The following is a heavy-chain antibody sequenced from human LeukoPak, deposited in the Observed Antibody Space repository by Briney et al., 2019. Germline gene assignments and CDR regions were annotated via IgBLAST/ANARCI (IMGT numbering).Heavy chain of an antibody. Sequence: GESLKISCKGSGYSFSSYWIGWVRQMPGKGLEWMGIIYPGDSDTRYSPSFQGQVTNSADKSISTAYLQWSSLKASDTAMYYCARTYHYDSSGYYADYWGQGTLVTVSS. CDR2: IYPGDSDT. D-gene: IGHD3-22*01. CDR1: GYSFSSYW. V-gene: IGHV5-51*01. CDR3: ARTYHYDSSGYYADY. J-gene: IGHJ4*02.